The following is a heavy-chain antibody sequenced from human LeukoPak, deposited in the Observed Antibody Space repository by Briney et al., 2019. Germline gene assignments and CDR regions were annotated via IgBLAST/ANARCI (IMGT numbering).Heavy chain of an antibody. CDR3: ARQGIAICSSTSCYNWFDP. J-gene: IGHJ5*02. D-gene: IGHD2-2*01. CDR2: IYPGDSDT. V-gene: IGHV5-51*01. CDR1: GYSFTSYW. Sequence: GESLKISCKGSGYSFTSYWVGWVRQMPGKGLGWMGIIYPGDSDTRYSPSFQGQVTISADKSISTAYLQWSSLKASDTAMYYCARQGIAICSSTSCYNWFDPWSQGTLVTVSS.